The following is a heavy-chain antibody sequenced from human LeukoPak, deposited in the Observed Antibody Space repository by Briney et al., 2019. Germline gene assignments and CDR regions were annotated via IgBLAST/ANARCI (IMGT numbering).Heavy chain of an antibody. CDR2: IRGDGRAT. J-gene: IGHJ3*02. Sequence: LGGSMRLSCAASGFIFTDYWMHWVRQAPGKELVWVARIRGDGRATTYADSVKGRFTISRDNAMNTLYLQMNSLRAEDTAVYYCAKDDSSGWYAGAFDIWGQGTMVTVSS. D-gene: IGHD6-19*01. V-gene: IGHV3-74*03. CDR1: GFIFTDYW. CDR3: AKDDSSGWYAGAFDI.